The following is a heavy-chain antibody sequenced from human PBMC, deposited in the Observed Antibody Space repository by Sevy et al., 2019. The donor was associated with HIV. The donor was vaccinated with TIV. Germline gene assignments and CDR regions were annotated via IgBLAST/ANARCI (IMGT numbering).Heavy chain of an antibody. D-gene: IGHD2-2*01. Sequence: SETLSLTCTVSGGSISSCSYYWGWIRQPPGKGLDWIGSIYYSGSTYYNPSLKSRVTISVDTSKNQFSLKLSSVTAADTAVYYCARALVYCSSTNCYQSGNAFDIWGQGTMVTVSS. CDR1: GGSISSCSYY. V-gene: IGHV4-39*01. CDR2: IYYSGST. CDR3: ARALVYCSSTNCYQSGNAFDI. J-gene: IGHJ3*02.